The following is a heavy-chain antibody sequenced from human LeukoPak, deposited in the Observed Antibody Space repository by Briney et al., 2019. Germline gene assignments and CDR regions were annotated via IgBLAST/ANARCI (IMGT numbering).Heavy chain of an antibody. D-gene: IGHD6-6*01. Sequence: PGGSLRLSCAASGFTFSSYGMNWVRQAPGKGLEWVSSISSSSSYIYYADSVKGRFTISRDNAKNSLYLQMNSLRAEDTAVYYCARASDSSSSPLDYWGQGTLVTVSS. CDR2: ISSSSSYI. CDR1: GFTFSSYG. V-gene: IGHV3-21*01. CDR3: ARASDSSSSPLDY. J-gene: IGHJ4*02.